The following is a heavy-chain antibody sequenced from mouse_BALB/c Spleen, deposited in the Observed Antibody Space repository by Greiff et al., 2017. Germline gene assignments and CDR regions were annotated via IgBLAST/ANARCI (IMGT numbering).Heavy chain of an antibody. V-gene: IGHV3-2*02. CDR3: ARGLYDGYYVGY. Sequence: EVQLQESGPGLVKPSQSLSLTCTVTGYSITSDYAWNWIRQFPGNKLEWMGYISYSGSTSYNPSLKSRISITRDTSKNQFFLQLNSVTTEDTATYYCARGLYDGYYVGYWGQGTTLTVSS. CDR1: GYSITSDYA. J-gene: IGHJ2*01. D-gene: IGHD2-3*01. CDR2: ISYSGST.